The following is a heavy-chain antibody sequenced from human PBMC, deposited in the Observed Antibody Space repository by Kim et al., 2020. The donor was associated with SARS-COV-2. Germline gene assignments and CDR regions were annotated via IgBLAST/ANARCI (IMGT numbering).Heavy chain of an antibody. J-gene: IGHJ6*02. Sequence: SVKGRFTISRDNAKNSLYLQMNSLRAEDTAVYYCASVGSSTYYYYYGMDVWGQGTTVTVSS. V-gene: IGHV3-21*01. CDR3: ASVGSSTYYYYYGMDV. D-gene: IGHD3-10*01.